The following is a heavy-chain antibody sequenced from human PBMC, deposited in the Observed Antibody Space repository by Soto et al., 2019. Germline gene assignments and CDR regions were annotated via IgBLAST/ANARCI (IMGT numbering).Heavy chain of an antibody. Sequence: SLILSCGTSGLSFSGYGMHWGRQAPGKGLEWVAVIWYDASKQFYAASVEGRFTISRDNSKAILYLQMNSLRAEDTAVYYCAAWAEGATEVHWGQGTLVTVSS. CDR1: GLSFSGYG. J-gene: IGHJ4*02. V-gene: IGHV3-33*01. CDR3: AAWAEGATEVH. CDR2: IWYDASKQ. D-gene: IGHD2-15*01.